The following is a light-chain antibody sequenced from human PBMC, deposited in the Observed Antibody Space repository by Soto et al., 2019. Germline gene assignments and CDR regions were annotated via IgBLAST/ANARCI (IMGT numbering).Light chain of an antibody. J-gene: IGKJ1*01. Sequence: DIPMTQSPSTLSASVGARVTITCRATQSISNSLAGYQQKPGKAPKLLIYKASSLESGVPSRFRGSGSGTEFSLTMTRLQGDDFTSYYCQQYASFWTFGQGTKVAIK. CDR1: QSISNS. V-gene: IGKV1-5*03. CDR2: KAS. CDR3: QQYASFWT.